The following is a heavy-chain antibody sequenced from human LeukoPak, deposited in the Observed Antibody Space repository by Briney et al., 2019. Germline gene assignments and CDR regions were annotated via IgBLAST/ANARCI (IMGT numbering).Heavy chain of an antibody. CDR2: ISSSSSYI. D-gene: IGHD3-3*01. Sequence: GGSLRLSCAASGFTFSSYSMNWVRQAPGKGLEWVSSISSSSSYIYYADSVKGRFTISRDNAKNSLYLQMNSLRAEDTAVYYCARHLVWSGYYGDYWGQGTLVTVSS. CDR3: ARHLVWSGYYGDY. CDR1: GFTFSSYS. J-gene: IGHJ4*02. V-gene: IGHV3-21*01.